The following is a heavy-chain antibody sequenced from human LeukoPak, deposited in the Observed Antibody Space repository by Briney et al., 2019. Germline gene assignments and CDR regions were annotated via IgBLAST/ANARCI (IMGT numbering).Heavy chain of an antibody. D-gene: IGHD5-18*01. V-gene: IGHV3-23*01. CDR2: ISGSGGST. CDR3: AISTGYSYAEYFQH. CDR1: GFTFSSYA. Sequence: GGSLRLSCAASGFTFSSYAMNWVRQAPGKGLEWVSGISGSGGSTYYADSVKGRFTISRDHSKNTVYLQMNSLRAEDTAVYYCAISTGYSYAEYFQHWGQGTLVTVSS. J-gene: IGHJ1*01.